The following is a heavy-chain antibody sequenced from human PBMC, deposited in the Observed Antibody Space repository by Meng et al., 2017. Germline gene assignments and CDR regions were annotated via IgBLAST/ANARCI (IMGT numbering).Heavy chain of an antibody. D-gene: IGHD2/OR15-2a*01. J-gene: IGHJ4*02. V-gene: IGHV4-31*01. Sequence: QVQRQESGPGLAKPSQTLSLTCTVSGGSISSGGYYWSWIRQHPGKGLEWIGYIYYSGSTYYNPSLKSLVTISVDTSKNQFSLKLSSVTAADTAVYYCARVTSSYYFDYWGQGTLVTVSS. CDR1: GGSISSGGYY. CDR3: ARVTSSYYFDY. CDR2: IYYSGST.